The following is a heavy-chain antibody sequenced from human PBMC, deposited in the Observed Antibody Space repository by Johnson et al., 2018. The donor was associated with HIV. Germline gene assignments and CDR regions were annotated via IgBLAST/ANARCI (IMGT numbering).Heavy chain of an antibody. CDR1: GFTFSDYY. J-gene: IGHJ3*01. CDR2: ISSSGNTI. Sequence: QMQLVESGGGLVKPGGSLRLPCAASGFTFSDYYMSWIRQAPGKGLEWVSYISSSGNTIYYADSVKGRFTISRDNAKNSLYLQMNSLRAEDTAVFYCAKTRMGGILDAFDLWDQGTMVIVSS. CDR3: AKTRMGGILDAFDL. V-gene: IGHV3-11*04. D-gene: IGHD3-10*01.